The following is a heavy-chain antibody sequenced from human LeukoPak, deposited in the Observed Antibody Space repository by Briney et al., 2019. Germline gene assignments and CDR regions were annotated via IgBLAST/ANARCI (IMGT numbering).Heavy chain of an antibody. J-gene: IGHJ4*02. CDR3: AKSRYISGSYSDY. CDR1: GFTFNNNA. V-gene: IGHV3-23*01. Sequence: GGSLRLSCAASGFTFNNNAMTWVRQAPGKGLEWVSAISDSGANTFYADSVKGRFTISRDNSKNTLYLQMNSLRAEDTAVYYCAKSRYISGSYSDYWGQGTLVTVSS. CDR2: ISDSGANT. D-gene: IGHD3-10*01.